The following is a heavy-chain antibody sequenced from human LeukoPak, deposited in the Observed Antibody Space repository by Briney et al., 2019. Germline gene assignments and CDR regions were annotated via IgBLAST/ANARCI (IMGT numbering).Heavy chain of an antibody. CDR3: ARDGGNYYDSSGYYL. Sequence: ASVKVSCKASGGTFSSYAISWVRQAPGQGLEWMGGIIPIFGTANYAQKFQGRVTITADESTSTAYMELSSLRSEDTAVYYCARDGGNYYDSSGYYLWGQGTLVTVSS. CDR2: IIPIFGTA. J-gene: IGHJ4*02. D-gene: IGHD3-22*01. V-gene: IGHV1-69*13. CDR1: GGTFSSYA.